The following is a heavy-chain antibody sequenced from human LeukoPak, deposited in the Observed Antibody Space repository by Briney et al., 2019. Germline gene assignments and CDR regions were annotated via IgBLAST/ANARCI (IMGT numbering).Heavy chain of an antibody. J-gene: IGHJ4*02. V-gene: IGHV1-2*02. CDR3: ARNKPHTVTPLALDY. CDR2: INPNSGGT. CDR1: GYTFIGYF. D-gene: IGHD4-17*01. Sequence: ASVKVSCKASGYTFIGYFIHWVRQAPGQGLEWMGWINPNSGGTNYAQKFQGRVTMTRDTSISTAYMELSRLRSDDTAVYYCARNKPHTVTPLALDYWGQGTLVTVSS.